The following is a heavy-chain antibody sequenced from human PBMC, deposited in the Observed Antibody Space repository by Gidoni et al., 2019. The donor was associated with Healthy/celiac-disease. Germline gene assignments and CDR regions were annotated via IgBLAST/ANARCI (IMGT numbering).Heavy chain of an antibody. D-gene: IGHD4-17*01. CDR2: INPSGGST. CDR1: GYTFTIYY. Sequence: QVQLVQSGAEVKKPGASVTVSCTASGYTFTIYYLHLVRQAPGQGLEWMGIINPSGGSTSYAQKFQGRVTMTRDTSTSTVYMELSSLRSEDTAVYYCARGEDGDYFFDYGGQGTLVTVSS. CDR3: ARGEDGDYFFDY. V-gene: IGHV1-46*01. J-gene: IGHJ4*02.